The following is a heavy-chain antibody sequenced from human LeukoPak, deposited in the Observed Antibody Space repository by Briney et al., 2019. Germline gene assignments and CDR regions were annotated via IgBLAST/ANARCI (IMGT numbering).Heavy chain of an antibody. CDR1: GYTFTSYG. J-gene: IGHJ4*02. D-gene: IGHD3-10*01. CDR2: ISAYNGNT. CDR3: ARTERRFGAQLIDY. V-gene: IGHV1-18*01. Sequence: GASVKVSCKASGYTFTSYGISWVRQAPGQGLEWMGWISAYNGNTNYAQKLQGRVTMTTDTSTSTAYMELRSLRSDDTAVYYCARTERRFGAQLIDYWGQGTLVTVSS.